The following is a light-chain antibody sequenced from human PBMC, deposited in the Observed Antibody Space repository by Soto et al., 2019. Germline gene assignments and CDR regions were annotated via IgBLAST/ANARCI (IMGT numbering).Light chain of an antibody. CDR2: EVS. V-gene: IGLV2-8*01. Sequence: SALTQPPSASGSPGQSVTISCTGTSSDVGSYNYVSWYQQHPGKAPKLMIYEVSKRPSGVPDRFSGSKSGNTASLTVSGLQAEDEADYYCSSYAGSNNFVFGGGTKLTVL. CDR3: SSYAGSNNFV. CDR1: SSDVGSYNY. J-gene: IGLJ2*01.